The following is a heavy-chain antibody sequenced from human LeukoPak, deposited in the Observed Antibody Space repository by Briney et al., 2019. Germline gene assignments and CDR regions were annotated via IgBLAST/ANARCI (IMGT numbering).Heavy chain of an antibody. D-gene: IGHD3-3*01. CDR1: GYTFTGYY. CDR3: ARDPLPGRYDFWSAASGEDAFDI. J-gene: IGHJ3*02. Sequence: GASVKVSCKASGYTFTGYYMHWVRQAPGQGLEWMGWINPNSGGTNYAQKFQGRVTMTRDTSISTAYMELSRLRSDDTAVYYCARDPLPGRYDFWSAASGEDAFDIWGQGTMVTVSS. CDR2: INPNSGGT. V-gene: IGHV1-2*02.